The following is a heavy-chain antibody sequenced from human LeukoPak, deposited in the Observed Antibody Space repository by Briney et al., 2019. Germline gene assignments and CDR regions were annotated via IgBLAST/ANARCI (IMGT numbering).Heavy chain of an antibody. CDR2: LHADGVEQ. V-gene: IGHV3-7*01. D-gene: IGHD5-18*01. J-gene: IGHJ4*02. Sequence: GRSLRLSCAASGFSLSGYWMTWVRQAPGKGLEWVARLHADGVEQNYVDSVTGRFTMSRDNAKNSLDLQMNSLRVEDTAVYYCARGGYSFDYLGQGTLVAVSS. CDR1: GFSLSGYW. CDR3: ARGGYSFDY.